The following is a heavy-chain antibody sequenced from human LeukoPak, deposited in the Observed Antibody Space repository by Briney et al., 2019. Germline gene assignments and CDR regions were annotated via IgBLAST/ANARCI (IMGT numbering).Heavy chain of an antibody. Sequence: ASVKVSCKASGYTFTSYAMNWVRQAPGQGLEWMGWINTNTGNPTYAQGFTGRFVFSLDTSVSTAYLQISSLKAEDTAVYYCARDFSIFGVVVYAFDIWGQGTMVTVSS. V-gene: IGHV7-4-1*02. CDR2: INTNTGNP. J-gene: IGHJ3*02. CDR1: GYTFTSYA. D-gene: IGHD3-3*02. CDR3: ARDFSIFGVVVYAFDI.